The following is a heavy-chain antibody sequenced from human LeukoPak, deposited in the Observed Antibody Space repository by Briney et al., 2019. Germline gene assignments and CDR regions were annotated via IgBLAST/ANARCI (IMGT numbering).Heavy chain of an antibody. Sequence: EASVKVSCKASGYTFTSYGISWVRQAPGQGLEWMGWISAYNGNTNYAQKLQGRVTMTRDTSISTAYMELSRLRSDDTAVYYCARVYSSGLTRQNWFDPWGQGTLVTVSS. V-gene: IGHV1-18*01. CDR3: ARVYSSGLTRQNWFDP. J-gene: IGHJ5*02. CDR2: ISAYNGNT. D-gene: IGHD6-19*01. CDR1: GYTFTSYG.